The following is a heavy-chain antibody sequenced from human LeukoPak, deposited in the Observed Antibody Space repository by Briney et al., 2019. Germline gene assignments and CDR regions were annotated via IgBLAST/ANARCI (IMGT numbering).Heavy chain of an antibody. CDR3: ARVGGDQGLLWFGEFYYYYYMDV. J-gene: IGHJ6*03. D-gene: IGHD3-10*01. V-gene: IGHV1-18*01. CDR2: ISAYNGNT. CDR1: GYTFTSYG. Sequence: ASVKVSCKASGYTFTSYGISRVRQAPGQGLEWMGWISAYNGNTNYAQKLQGRVTMTTDTSTSTAYMELRSLRSDDTAVYYCARVGGDQGLLWFGEFYYYYYMDVWGKGTTVTVSS.